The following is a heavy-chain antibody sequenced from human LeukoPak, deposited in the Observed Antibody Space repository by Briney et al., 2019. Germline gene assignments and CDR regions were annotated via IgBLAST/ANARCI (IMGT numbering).Heavy chain of an antibody. D-gene: IGHD3-10*01. CDR3: ARSDYYGSTELDY. CDR1: GYTFTSYY. V-gene: IGHV1-18*04. J-gene: IGHJ4*02. CDR2: ISAYNGNT. Sequence: ASVKVSCKASGYTFTSYYMHWVRQAPGQGLEWMGWISAYNGNTNYAQKLQGRVTMTTDTSTSTAYMELRSLRSDDTAVYYCARSDYYGSTELDYWGQGTLVTVSS.